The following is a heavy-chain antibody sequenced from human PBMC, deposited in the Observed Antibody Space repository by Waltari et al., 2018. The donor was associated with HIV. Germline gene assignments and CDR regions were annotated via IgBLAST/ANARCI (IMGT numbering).Heavy chain of an antibody. V-gene: IGHV4-31*03. D-gene: IGHD2-2*01. CDR3: ARGDIVVVPAAIPGFDP. CDR1: GGSISSGCYY. Sequence: QVQLQESGPGLVKPSQTLSLTCTVSGGSISSGCYYWSWLRHHPGKGLAWIGYIYYSGSTYYNPSLKSRVTISVDTSKNQFSLKLSSVTAADTAVYYCARGDIVVVPAAIPGFDPWGQGTLVTVSS. J-gene: IGHJ5*02. CDR2: IYYSGST.